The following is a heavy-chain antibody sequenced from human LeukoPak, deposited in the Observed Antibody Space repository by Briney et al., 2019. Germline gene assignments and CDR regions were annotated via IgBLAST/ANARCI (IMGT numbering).Heavy chain of an antibody. Sequence: SETLSLTCAVYGGSFSDYYWSWIRQPPGKGLGWIGEINHSGSTNYNPSLKSRVTISADTSKNQFSLKLTSVTAADTAVYYCARGGYSYGYLYWGQGTLVTVSS. CDR1: GGSFSDYY. D-gene: IGHD5-18*01. V-gene: IGHV4-34*01. J-gene: IGHJ4*02. CDR3: ARGGYSYGYLY. CDR2: INHSGST.